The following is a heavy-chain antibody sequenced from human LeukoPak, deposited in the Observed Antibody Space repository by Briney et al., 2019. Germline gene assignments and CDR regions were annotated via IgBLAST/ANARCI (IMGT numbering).Heavy chain of an antibody. CDR3: ARSDYYGAGSFDY. CDR1: GYTVTSHY. CDR2: INPNSGST. V-gene: IGHV1-46*01. D-gene: IGHD3-10*01. J-gene: IGHJ4*02. Sequence: ASVKVSCKASGYTVTSHYTHWVRQAPGQGLEWMGIINPNSGSTDYLKTLQGRVTLTRDTFTSTLYMELSNLRSEDTAVYFCARSDYYGAGSFDYWGQGTLVTVSS.